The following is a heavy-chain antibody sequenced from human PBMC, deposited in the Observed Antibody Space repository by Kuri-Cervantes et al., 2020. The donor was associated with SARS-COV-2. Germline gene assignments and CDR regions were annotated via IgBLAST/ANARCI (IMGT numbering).Heavy chain of an antibody. CDR1: GGSTSSQS. V-gene: IGHV3-21*01. Sequence: ETLSLTCTVSGGSTSSQSYYWGWIRQPPGKGLEWVSSISSWSTYIFYADSVKGRFTLSRDNARNSLYLQMNSLRAEDTAVYYCARLIGDGYPRYSFDHWGQGTLVTVSS. D-gene: IGHD5-24*01. CDR2: ISSWSTYI. CDR3: ARLIGDGYPRYSFDH. J-gene: IGHJ4*02.